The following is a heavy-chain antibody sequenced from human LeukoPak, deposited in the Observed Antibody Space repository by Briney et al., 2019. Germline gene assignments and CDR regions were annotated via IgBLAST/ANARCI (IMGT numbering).Heavy chain of an antibody. CDR2: IYPGDSDT. J-gene: IGHJ4*02. D-gene: IGHD3-10*01. Sequence: SGESLKISCKGSGYSFTSYWIGWVRQMPGKGLEWMGIIYPGDSDTRYSPSFQGQVTITADKSISTAYLQWSCLKASDTAMYYCARSLSWFGELYFWGQGTLVTVSS. CDR3: ARSLSWFGELYF. V-gene: IGHV5-51*01. CDR1: GYSFTSYW.